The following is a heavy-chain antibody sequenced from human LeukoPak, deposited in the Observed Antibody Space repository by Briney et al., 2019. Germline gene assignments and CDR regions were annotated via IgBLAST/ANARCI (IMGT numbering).Heavy chain of an antibody. J-gene: IGHJ6*04. D-gene: IGHD2-2*02. CDR3: AKGDCSSTSCYSEYYYYGMDV. V-gene: IGHV3-30-3*01. CDR2: ISYDGSNK. Sequence: GGSLRLSCAASGFTFSSYAMHWVRQAPGKGLEWVAVISYDGSNKYYADSVKGRFTISRDNSKNTLYLQMNSLRAEDTAVYYCAKGDCSSTSCYSEYYYYGMDVWGKGTTVTVPS. CDR1: GFTFSSYA.